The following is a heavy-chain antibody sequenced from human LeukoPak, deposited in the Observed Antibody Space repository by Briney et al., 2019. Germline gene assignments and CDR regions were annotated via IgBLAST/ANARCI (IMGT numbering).Heavy chain of an antibody. CDR2: ISGSGGST. CDR1: GFTFSSYA. CDR3: AKDRKVRGWYGRLGNFATEYFQH. J-gene: IGHJ1*01. V-gene: IGHV3-23*01. Sequence: GGSLRLSCAASGFTFSSYAMSWVRQAPGKGLEWVSAISGSGGSTYYADSVKGRFTISRDNSKNTLYLQMNSLRAEDTAVYYCAKDRKVRGWYGRLGNFATEYFQHWGQGTLVTVSS. D-gene: IGHD6-19*01.